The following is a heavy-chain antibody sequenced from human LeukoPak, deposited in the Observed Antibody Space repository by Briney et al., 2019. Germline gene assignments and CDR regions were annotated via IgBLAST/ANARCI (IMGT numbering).Heavy chain of an antibody. Sequence: ASVKVSCKASGYTFTGYYMHWVRQAPGQELEWMGWINPNSGGTNYAQKFQGRVTMTRDTSISTAYMELSRLRSDDTAVYYCARVRPNLGISGSYDYWGQGTLVTVSS. D-gene: IGHD3-10*01. V-gene: IGHV1-2*02. J-gene: IGHJ4*02. CDR3: ARVRPNLGISGSYDY. CDR2: INPNSGGT. CDR1: GYTFTGYY.